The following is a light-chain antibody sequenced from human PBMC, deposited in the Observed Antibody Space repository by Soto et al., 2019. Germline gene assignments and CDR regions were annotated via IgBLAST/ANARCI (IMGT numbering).Light chain of an antibody. CDR3: QQLNCYSIFT. CDR1: QDINSY. Sequence: DIQLTQSPSFLSASVGDRVTITCRASQDINSYLAWYQQKPGKAPKLLIFGASTLQSGVPSRFSGSGSGTEFTLTISSLQPEDFATYYCQQLNCYSIFTFGPGTKVDI. CDR2: GAS. J-gene: IGKJ3*01. V-gene: IGKV1-9*01.